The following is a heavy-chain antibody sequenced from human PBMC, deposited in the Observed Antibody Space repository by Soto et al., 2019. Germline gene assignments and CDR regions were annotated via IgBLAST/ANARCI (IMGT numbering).Heavy chain of an antibody. J-gene: IGHJ6*02. CDR1: GFTFDIHA. CDR2: ISGSGGST. Sequence: LRLSCAASGFTFDIHAMSWVRQAPGKGLQWVSVISGSGGSTYYADSVKGRFTISRDNSKNTLYLQMNSLRADDTAVYYCAKGSPATHYFYYAMDVWGQGTTVTVSS. CDR3: AKGSPATHYFYYAMDV. V-gene: IGHV3-23*01.